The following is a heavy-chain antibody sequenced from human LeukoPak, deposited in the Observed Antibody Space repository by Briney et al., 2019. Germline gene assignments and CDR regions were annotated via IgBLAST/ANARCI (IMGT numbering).Heavy chain of an antibody. V-gene: IGHV3-21*01. CDR2: ISTSSSYI. Sequence: GGSLRLSCATSGFTFSNYAVSWVRQAPGKGLEWVSSISTSSSYIYYADSVKGRFTISRNNPKNSLYLQMNSLRAEDTAVYYCARNRGDPSYFDYWGQGTLVTVSS. CDR1: GFTFSNYA. D-gene: IGHD4-17*01. J-gene: IGHJ4*02. CDR3: ARNRGDPSYFDY.